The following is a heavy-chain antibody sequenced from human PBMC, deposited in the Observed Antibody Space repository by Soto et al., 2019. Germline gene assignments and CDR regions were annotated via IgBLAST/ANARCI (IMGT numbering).Heavy chain of an antibody. V-gene: IGHV3-23*01. J-gene: IGHJ4*02. CDR3: AKRTRGWYFDY. CDR1: GLTFSNYA. D-gene: IGHD3-10*01. Sequence: VQLLESGGNLVQPGGSLRLSCAASGLTFSNYAMSWVRQAPGKGLEWVSVISGSGDSTYYADSVKGRFTISRDNSKNTLYLQMNSLRAEDTAVYYCAKRTRGWYFDYGGQESLIIVSS. CDR2: ISGSGDST.